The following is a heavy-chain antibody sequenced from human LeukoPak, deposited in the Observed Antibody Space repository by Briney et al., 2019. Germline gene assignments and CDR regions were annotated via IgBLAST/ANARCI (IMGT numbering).Heavy chain of an antibody. J-gene: IGHJ4*02. CDR2: IIPILRTA. D-gene: IGHD6-13*01. V-gene: IGHV1-69*04. CDR3: ARSGGTSWYASLFY. Sequence: SVKVSCKASGGTFSNSVVSWVRQAPGQGLEWMGRIIPILRTADYAQTFQDRLTITADKSTDTAYMELSSLRSDDTAVYYCARSGGTSWYASLFYWGQGTLVTVSS. CDR1: GGTFSNSV.